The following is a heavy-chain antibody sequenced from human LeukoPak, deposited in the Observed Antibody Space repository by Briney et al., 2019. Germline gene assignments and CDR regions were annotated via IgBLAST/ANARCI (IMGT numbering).Heavy chain of an antibody. D-gene: IGHD6-19*01. CDR1: GFTFSRYA. CDR3: AKVLGVAVAGTVDY. CDR2: ISGSGGST. Sequence: PGGSLRLSCAASGFTFSRYAMSWVRQAPGKGLEWVSAISGSGGSTYYADSVKGRFTISRDNSKNTLYLQMNSLRAEDTAVYYCAKVLGVAVAGTVDYWGQGTLVTVSS. V-gene: IGHV3-23*01. J-gene: IGHJ4*02.